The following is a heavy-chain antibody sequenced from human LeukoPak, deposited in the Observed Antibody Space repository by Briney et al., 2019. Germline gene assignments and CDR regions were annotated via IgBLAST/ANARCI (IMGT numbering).Heavy chain of an antibody. Sequence: ASVKVSCKASGYTFTSYGISWVRQAPGQGLEWMGWISAYNGNTNYAQKLQGRVTMTTDTSTSTAYMELRSLRSDDTAVYYCARDLSSGRSRCGSSSCPHEPSHWGQGTLVTVSS. CDR1: GYTFTSYG. CDR2: ISAYNGNT. V-gene: IGHV1-18*01. D-gene: IGHD6-13*01. CDR3: ARDLSSGRSRCGSSSCPHEPSH. J-gene: IGHJ4*02.